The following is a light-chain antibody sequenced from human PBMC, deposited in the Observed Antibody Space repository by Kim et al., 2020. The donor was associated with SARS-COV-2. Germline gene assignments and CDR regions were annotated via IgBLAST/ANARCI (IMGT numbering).Light chain of an antibody. CDR3: CSHAGSYTWV. CDR2: DVS. J-gene: IGLJ3*02. V-gene: IGLV2-11*01. Sequence: LTQPRSVSGSPGQSVTISCTGTSSDVGGYNYVSWYQHHPGKAPKVMIYDVSKRPSGVPDRFSGSKSGNTASLTISGLQGDDEADYYCCSHAGSYTWVFGGGTKVTVL. CDR1: SSDVGGYNY.